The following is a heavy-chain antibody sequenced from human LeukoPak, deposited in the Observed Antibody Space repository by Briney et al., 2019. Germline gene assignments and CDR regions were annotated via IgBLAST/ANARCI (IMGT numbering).Heavy chain of an antibody. Sequence: SETLSLTCSFSGDSFTKSGHYWVWIRQPPGKGLEWVGSIYYDGSTSYNSALKSRVTISVDTSKSQFSLKLNSVIVADTAVYYCGRRGLLVPASWGQGTLVTVSS. V-gene: IGHV4-39*01. CDR1: GDSFTKSGHY. D-gene: IGHD2-2*01. J-gene: IGHJ5*02. CDR3: GRRGLLVPAS. CDR2: IYYDGST.